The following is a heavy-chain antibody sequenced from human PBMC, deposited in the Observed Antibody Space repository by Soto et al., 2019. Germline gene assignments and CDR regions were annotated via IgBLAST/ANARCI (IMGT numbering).Heavy chain of an antibody. Sequence: QVQLLQSGAEVKKPGSSVKVSCKASGGTFSSYAISWMRQAPGQGLEWMGGIIPIFGTANYAQKFQGRVTITADESTSTAYMELSSLRSEDTAVYYCARGVAAAGTGVYNWFDPWGQGTLVTVSS. J-gene: IGHJ5*02. CDR3: ARGVAAAGTGVYNWFDP. CDR2: IIPIFGTA. CDR1: GGTFSSYA. D-gene: IGHD6-13*01. V-gene: IGHV1-69*01.